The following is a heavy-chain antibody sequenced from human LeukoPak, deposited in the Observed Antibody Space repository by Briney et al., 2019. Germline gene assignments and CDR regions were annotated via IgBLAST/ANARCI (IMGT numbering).Heavy chain of an antibody. CDR1: GFTFSSYA. CDR3: AKLPSAHYYDSSGSDYFDY. CDR2: ISGSGGST. J-gene: IGHJ4*02. D-gene: IGHD3-22*01. V-gene: IGHV3-23*01. Sequence: PGGSLRLSCAASGFTFSSYAMSWVRQAPGKGLEWVSAISGSGGSTYYADSVKGWFTISRDNSKNTLYLQMNSLRAEHTAVYYCAKLPSAHYYDSSGSDYFDYWGQGTLVTVSS.